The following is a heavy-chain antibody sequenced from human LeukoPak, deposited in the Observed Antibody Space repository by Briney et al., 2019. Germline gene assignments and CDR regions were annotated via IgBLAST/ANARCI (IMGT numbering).Heavy chain of an antibody. J-gene: IGHJ5*02. CDR3: ARGHIFDP. D-gene: IGHD2-21*01. CDR2: INHSGST. Sequence: SETLSLTCAVYGGSFSGYYWSWIRQPPGKGLEWIGEINHSGSTNYNPSLKSRVTISVDTSKNQFSLKLSSVIAADTAVYYCARGHIFDPWGQGTLVTVSS. CDR1: GGSFSGYY. V-gene: IGHV4-34*01.